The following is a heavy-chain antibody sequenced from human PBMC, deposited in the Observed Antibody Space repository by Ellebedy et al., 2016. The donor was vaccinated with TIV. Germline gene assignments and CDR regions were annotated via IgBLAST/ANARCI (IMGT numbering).Heavy chain of an antibody. CDR1: GGSISSSNW. CDR3: ARGDGLRFDY. D-gene: IGHD4-17*01. Sequence: MPGGSLRLSCAVSGGSISSSNWWSWVRQPPGKGLEWIGEIYHSGSTNYNPSLKSRVTISVDTSKNQFSLKLSSVTAADTAVYYCARGDGLRFDYWGQGTLVTVSS. V-gene: IGHV4-4*02. J-gene: IGHJ4*02. CDR2: IYHSGST.